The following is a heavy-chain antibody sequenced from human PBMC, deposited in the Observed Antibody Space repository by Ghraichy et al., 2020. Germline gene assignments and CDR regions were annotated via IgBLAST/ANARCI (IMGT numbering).Heavy chain of an antibody. D-gene: IGHD4-11*01. V-gene: IGHV3-21*01. CDR3: RREPVDYNDDYYYMDV. Sequence: GESLNISCAASGFIFSNYNMNWVRQAPGKGLEWVSSISSSSSYIYYADSVKGRFTISRDNAKNSLYLQMNSLRAEDTAVYYCRREPVDYNDDYYYMDVWGKGTTVTVSS. J-gene: IGHJ6*03. CDR1: GFIFSNYN. CDR2: ISSSSSYI.